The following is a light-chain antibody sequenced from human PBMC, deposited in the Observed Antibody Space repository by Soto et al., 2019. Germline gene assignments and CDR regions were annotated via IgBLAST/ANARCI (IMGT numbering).Light chain of an antibody. V-gene: IGLV2-14*01. CDR2: DVS. J-gene: IGLJ2*01. CDR3: SSYTSTNFVI. CDR1: SGDIGDYKY. Sequence: QSALTQPASVSGSPGQSITISCTGSSGDIGDYKYASWYKQHPGKAPKLMIYDVSNRPSGVSNRFSGSKSGNTASLTISGLQAEDEADYYCSSYTSTNFVIFGGGTKLTVL.